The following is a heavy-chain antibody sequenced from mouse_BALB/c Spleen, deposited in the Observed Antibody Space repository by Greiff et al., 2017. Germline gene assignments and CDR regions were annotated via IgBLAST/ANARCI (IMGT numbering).Heavy chain of an antibody. V-gene: IGHV3-8*02. Sequence: EVQLQESGPSLVKPSQTLSLTCSVTGDSITSGYWNWIRKFPGNKLEYMGYISYSGSTYYNPSLKSRISITRDTSKNQYYLQLSSVTTEDTATYYCAVCGNYGGYYAMDYWGQGTSVTVSS. CDR3: AVCGNYGGYYAMDY. CDR1: GDSITSGY. CDR2: ISYSGST. J-gene: IGHJ4*01. D-gene: IGHD2-1*01.